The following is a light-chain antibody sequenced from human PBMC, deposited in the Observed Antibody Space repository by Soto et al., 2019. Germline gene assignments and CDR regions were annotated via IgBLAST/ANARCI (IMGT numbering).Light chain of an antibody. CDR1: QDIRSW. Sequence: DIRMTQSPSSVSASVGDRVTITCRASQDIRSWLTWYQQKPGKAPKLLIYAASTLQSGVTSRFSGSGSGTDFTLTINSLQPEDFATYYCQQANAFPHTFGQGTKLEIK. CDR3: QQANAFPHT. V-gene: IGKV1-12*01. CDR2: AAS. J-gene: IGKJ2*01.